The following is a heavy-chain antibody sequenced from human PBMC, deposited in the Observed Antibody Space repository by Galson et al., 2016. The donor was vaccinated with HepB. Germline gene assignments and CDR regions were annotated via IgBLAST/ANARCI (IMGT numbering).Heavy chain of an antibody. V-gene: IGHV3-23*01. CDR2: IGGSGGST. CDR1: GFTFSSYA. CDR3: ASGGRRGRNWFDP. D-gene: IGHD6-25*01. J-gene: IGHJ5*02. Sequence: SLRLSCAASGFTFSSYAVSWVRQAPGKGLEWVSGIGGSGGSTNYADSVKGRFTISRDNSKNTLYLQMNSLRAEDTAVYYCASGGRRGRNWFDPWGQGTLVTVSS.